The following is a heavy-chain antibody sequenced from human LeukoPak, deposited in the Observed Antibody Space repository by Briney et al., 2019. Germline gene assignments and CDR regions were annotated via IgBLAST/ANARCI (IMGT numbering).Heavy chain of an antibody. CDR1: GGTFSSYA. CDR3: ARGGLRGYSYGQHHSLFDY. Sequence: SVKVSCKASGGTFSSYAISWVRHAPGQGLEWMGGIIPIFGTANYAQKFQGRVTITTDESTSTAYMELSSLRSEDTAVYYCARGGLRGYSYGQHHSLFDYWGQGTLVTVSS. V-gene: IGHV1-69*05. D-gene: IGHD5-18*01. CDR2: IIPIFGTA. J-gene: IGHJ4*02.